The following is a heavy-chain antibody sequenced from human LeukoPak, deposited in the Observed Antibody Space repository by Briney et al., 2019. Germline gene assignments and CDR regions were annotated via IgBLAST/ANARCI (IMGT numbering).Heavy chain of an antibody. V-gene: IGHV3-7*01. CDR1: GFTFSSYW. CDR3: ARDSYSGYDYYDY. CDR2: IKQDGSEK. J-gene: IGHJ4*02. Sequence: GGSLRLSCAASGFTFSSYWMSWVRQAPGKGLEWVANIKQDGSEKYYVDSVKGRFTISRDNAKNSLYLQMNSLRAEDTAVYYCARDSYSGYDYYDYWGQGTLDTVSS. D-gene: IGHD5-12*01.